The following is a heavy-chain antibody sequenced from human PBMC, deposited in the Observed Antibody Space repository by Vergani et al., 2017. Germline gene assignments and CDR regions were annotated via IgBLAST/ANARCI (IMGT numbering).Heavy chain of an antibody. D-gene: IGHD3/OR15-3a*01. CDR3: ARGETRTDWFDP. CDR2: GYRSGTT. J-gene: IGHJ5*02. CDR1: GVSMQSGSFY. Sequence: QVQLHESGAGLVKPSETLSLICSVSGVSMQSGSFYWTWMGQTAERRLECMGRGYRSGTTNYNPSLNGRVTIFVDKSKNILSLRLNSVTAADTAVYYCARGETRTDWFDPWGQGTLVTVSS. V-gene: IGHV4-61*02.